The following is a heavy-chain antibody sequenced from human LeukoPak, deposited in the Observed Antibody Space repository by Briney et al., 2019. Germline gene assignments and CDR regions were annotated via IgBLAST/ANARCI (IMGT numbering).Heavy chain of an antibody. J-gene: IGHJ6*03. CDR3: ARGNIRYQLRNLPNMDV. V-gene: IGHV1-69*01. CDR1: GGTFSSYA. CDR2: IIPIFGTA. Sequence: GSSVKVSCKASGGTFSSYAISWVRQAPGQGLEWMGGIIPIFGTANYAQKFQGRVTITADESTSTAYMELSRLRSDDTAVYYCARGNIRYQLRNLPNMDVWGKGTTVTVSS. D-gene: IGHD2-2*01.